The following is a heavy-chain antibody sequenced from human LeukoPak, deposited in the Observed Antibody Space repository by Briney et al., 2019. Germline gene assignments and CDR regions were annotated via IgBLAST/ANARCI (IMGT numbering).Heavy chain of an antibody. CDR1: GFTFSSYG. V-gene: IGHV3-33*01. Sequence: PGGSLRLSCAASGFTFSSYGMHWVRQAPGKGLEWVAVIWYDGSNKYYADSVKGRFTISRDNSKNTLYLQMNSLRAEDTAVYYCARDLGNGYNFFDYWGQGTLVTVSS. J-gene: IGHJ4*02. D-gene: IGHD5-24*01. CDR2: IWYDGSNK. CDR3: ARDLGNGYNFFDY.